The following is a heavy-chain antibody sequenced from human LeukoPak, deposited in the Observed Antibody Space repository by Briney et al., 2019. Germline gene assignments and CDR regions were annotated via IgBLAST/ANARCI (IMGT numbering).Heavy chain of an antibody. CDR3: ARTLFGDQYQLLHNWFDP. D-gene: IGHD2-2*01. J-gene: IGHJ5*02. Sequence: ASVNVSCKASGYTFTNYAMNWVRQAPGQGLEWMGWINTDTGNPTYAQGFTRRLVFSLDTSASTAYLQISSLKAEDTAVYYCARTLFGDQYQLLHNWFDPWGQGTLVTVSS. CDR2: INTDTGNP. CDR1: GYTFTNYA. V-gene: IGHV7-4-1*02.